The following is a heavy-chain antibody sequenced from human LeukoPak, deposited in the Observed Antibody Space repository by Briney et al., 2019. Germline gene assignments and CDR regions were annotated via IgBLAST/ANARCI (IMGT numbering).Heavy chain of an antibody. CDR3: ARDNPYCGGDCYSF. D-gene: IGHD2-21*01. Sequence: GGSLRLSCAASGFTVSSNYMSWVRQAPGKGLEWVSVIYSGGSTYYADSVKGRFTISRDNSKNTLYLQMNSLRAEDTAVYYCARDNPYCGGDCYSFWGQRTLVTVSS. J-gene: IGHJ4*02. V-gene: IGHV3-53*01. CDR2: IYSGGST. CDR1: GFTVSSNY.